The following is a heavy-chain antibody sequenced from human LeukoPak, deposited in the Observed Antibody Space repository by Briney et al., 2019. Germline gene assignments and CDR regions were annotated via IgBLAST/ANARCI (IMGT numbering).Heavy chain of an antibody. V-gene: IGHV4-61*02. Sequence: SETLSLTCTVSGGSINRGSYYWSWIRQPPGKGLEGIGRIYTSGSTNYNPSLKSRVSISVDTSKTQFSMKLSSVTAADTAVYYCARAGITGTTRFDPWGQGTLFTVSS. CDR2: IYTSGST. D-gene: IGHD1-7*01. CDR1: GGSINRGSYY. CDR3: ARAGITGTTRFDP. J-gene: IGHJ5*02.